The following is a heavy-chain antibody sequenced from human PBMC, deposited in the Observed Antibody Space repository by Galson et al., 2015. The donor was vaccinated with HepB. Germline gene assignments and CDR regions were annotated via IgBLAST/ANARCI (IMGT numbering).Heavy chain of an antibody. CDR2: ISSSSSNT. Sequence: SLRLSCAASGFTFSDYYMSWVRQAPGKGLEWVSYISSSSSNTNYADSVKGRFTISRDNAKNSLYLQMNSLRADDTAAYYCARDLGVVIIGWFDPWGQGTWSPSPQ. CDR3: ARDLGVVIIGWFDP. D-gene: IGHD3-3*01. CDR1: GFTFSDYY. J-gene: IGHJ5*02. V-gene: IGHV3-11*06.